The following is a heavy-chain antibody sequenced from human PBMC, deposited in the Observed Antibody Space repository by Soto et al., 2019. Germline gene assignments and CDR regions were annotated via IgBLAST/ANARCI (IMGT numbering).Heavy chain of an antibody. V-gene: IGHV1-46*01. CDR3: ARRGMSKIGFDS. CDR1: VYIFSNYY. CDR2: FNPSGDAT. J-gene: IGHJ3*02. Sequence: ASVKVSCKASVYIFSNYYFHCVRQAPGQGLEWMGVFNPSGDATHYAQNFQGRVTVTRDTSSSTVYMELSNLTSDDTAVYYCARRGMSKIGFDSWGQGTMVTVSS. D-gene: IGHD3-10*01.